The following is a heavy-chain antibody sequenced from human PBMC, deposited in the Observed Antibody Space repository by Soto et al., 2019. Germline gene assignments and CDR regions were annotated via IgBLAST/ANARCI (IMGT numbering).Heavy chain of an antibody. D-gene: IGHD2-2*01. CDR3: ARRRGYCISTSCQSRLPLAFDS. CDR1: GYSFTSYW. J-gene: IGHJ3*02. CDR2: IYPGDSDT. V-gene: IGHV5-51*01. Sequence: PGESLKISCKGSGYSFTSYWIGWVRQMPGKGLEWMGIIYPGDSDTRYSPSFQGQVTISADKSISTAYLQWSSLKASDTAMYYCARRRGYCISTSCQSRLPLAFDSWGQGTMVTVSS.